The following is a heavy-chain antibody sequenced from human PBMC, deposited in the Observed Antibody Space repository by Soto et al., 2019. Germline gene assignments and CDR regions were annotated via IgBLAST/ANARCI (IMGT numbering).Heavy chain of an antibody. CDR1: GYTFTGYY. CDR3: ARGGVVDCSSTSCYTRHYYYYYGMDV. D-gene: IGHD2-2*02. CDR2: INPNSGGT. J-gene: IGHJ6*02. V-gene: IGHV1-2*04. Sequence: GASVKVSCKASGYTFTGYYMHWVRQAPGQGLEWMGWINPNSGGTNYAQKFQGWVTMTRDTSISTAYMELSRLRADDTAVYYCARGGVVDCSSTSCYTRHYYYYYGMDVWGQGTTVTVS.